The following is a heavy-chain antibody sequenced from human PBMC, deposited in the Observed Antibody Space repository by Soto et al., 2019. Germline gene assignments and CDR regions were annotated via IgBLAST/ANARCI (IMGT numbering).Heavy chain of an antibody. D-gene: IGHD2-21*02. V-gene: IGHV3-33*01. CDR2: IWHDGNNK. CDR3: TRYRGSDEPIDY. Sequence: QVQLVESGGGVVQPGRSLRLSCAASGFTFSSYGMPWVRQAPGKGLEWVAVIWHDGNNKYYADSVKGRFTISRDNSKNLLYLQMNSLRAEDTAVYYCTRYRGSDEPIDYWGQGTLVTVSS. CDR1: GFTFSSYG. J-gene: IGHJ4*02.